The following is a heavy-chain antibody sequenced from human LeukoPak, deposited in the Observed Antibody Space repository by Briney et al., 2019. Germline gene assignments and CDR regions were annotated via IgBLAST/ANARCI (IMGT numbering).Heavy chain of an antibody. V-gene: IGHV5-51*01. D-gene: IGHD3-10*01. Sequence: GESLKISCKGSGYSFTSYWIGWVRQMPGKGLEWMGIIYPGDSDTRYSPSFQGQVTISADKSISTAYLQWSSLKASDTAMYYCARHRITMVRGVIIPNYYYYMDVWGKGTTVTVSS. J-gene: IGHJ6*03. CDR2: IYPGDSDT. CDR1: GYSFTSYW. CDR3: ARHRITMVRGVIIPNYYYYMDV.